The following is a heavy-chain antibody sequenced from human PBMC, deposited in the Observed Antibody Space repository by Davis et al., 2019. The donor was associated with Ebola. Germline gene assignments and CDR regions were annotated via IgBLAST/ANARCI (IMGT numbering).Heavy chain of an antibody. V-gene: IGHV4-30-4*08. D-gene: IGHD2-2*02. CDR3: VRADCSSTSCYTYYHYGMDV. J-gene: IGHJ6*02. Sequence: SETLSLTCTVSGGSISSGGYYWSWIRQHPGKGLEWIGYIYYSGSTYYNPSLKSRVTISVDTSKNQFSLKLRSVTAAHTAVYYWVRADCSSTSCYTYYHYGMDVWGQGTTVTVSS. CDR2: IYYSGST. CDR1: GGSISSGGYY.